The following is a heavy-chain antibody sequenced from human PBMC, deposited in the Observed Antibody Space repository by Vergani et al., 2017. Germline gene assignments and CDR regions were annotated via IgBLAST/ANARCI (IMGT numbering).Heavy chain of an antibody. V-gene: IGHV1-18*04. CDR1: GYTFTSYG. Sequence: QVHLVQSGAEVKKPGASVKVSCKASGYTFTSYGISWVRQAPGQGLEWMGWISAYNGNTNYAQKLQGRVTMTTDTSTSTAYMELRSLRSDDTAVYYCARDSTDYSKYYYYGMDVWGQGTTVTVSS. CDR3: ARDSTDYSKYYYYGMDV. J-gene: IGHJ6*02. CDR2: ISAYNGNT. D-gene: IGHD4-11*01.